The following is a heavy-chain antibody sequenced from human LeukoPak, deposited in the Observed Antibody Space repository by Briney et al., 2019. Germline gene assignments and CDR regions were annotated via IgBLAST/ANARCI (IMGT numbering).Heavy chain of an antibody. Sequence: SETLSLTCTVSGGSISSYYWSWIRQPPGKGLEWIGYIYYSGSTNYNPSLKSRVTILVDTSKNQFSLKLSSVTAADTAVYYCARVYGDPTYYYYYGMDVWGQGTTVTVSS. V-gene: IGHV4-59*01. CDR3: ARVYGDPTYYYYYGMDV. J-gene: IGHJ6*02. CDR2: IYYSGST. D-gene: IGHD4-17*01. CDR1: GGSISSYY.